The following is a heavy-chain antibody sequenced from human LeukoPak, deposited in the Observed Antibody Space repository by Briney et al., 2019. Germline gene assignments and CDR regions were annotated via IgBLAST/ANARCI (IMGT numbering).Heavy chain of an antibody. CDR3: AKGKSGSNQ. J-gene: IGHJ4*02. V-gene: IGHV3-23*01. CDR1: GFNFNMFA. D-gene: IGHD1-26*01. Sequence: QPGGSLRLSCTGSGFNFNMFAMNWVRQAPGKGLEWVSGIVGSDHRTYYADSVKGRFTVSRDNSKNTLYLELNSLRVEDTAIYYCAKGKSGSNQWGQGTLVTVSS. CDR2: IVGSDHRT.